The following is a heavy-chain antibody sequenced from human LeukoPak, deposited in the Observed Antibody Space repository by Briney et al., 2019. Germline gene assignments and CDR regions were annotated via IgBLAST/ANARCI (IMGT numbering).Heavy chain of an antibody. CDR2: IKSKTDGGTT. CDR1: GFTFSNAW. V-gene: IGHV3-15*01. J-gene: IGHJ6*02. D-gene: IGHD3-22*01. Sequence: GGSLRLSCAAPGFTFSNAWMSWVRQAPGKGLEWVGRIKSKTDGGTTDYAAPVKGRFTISRDDSKNTLYLQMNSLKTEDTAVYYCTTDRSYDSSGYYYYYYGMDVWGQGTTVTVSS. CDR3: TTDRSYDSSGYYYYYYGMDV.